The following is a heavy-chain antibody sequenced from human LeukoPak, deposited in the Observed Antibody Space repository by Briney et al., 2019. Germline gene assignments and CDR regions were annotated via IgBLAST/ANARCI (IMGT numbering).Heavy chain of an antibody. CDR1: GGSINSYY. V-gene: IGHV4-4*07. CDR3: ARQGQNLFGPRDAFDI. CDR2: IYTSGST. J-gene: IGHJ3*02. Sequence: SETLSLTCTVSGGSINSYYWSWIRQPAGKRLEWIGRIYTSGSTNYNPSLNNNPSLKSRLTMSVDTSKNQFSLKLSSVTAADTAVYYCARQGQNLFGPRDAFDIWGQGTMVTVSS. D-gene: IGHD1-14*01.